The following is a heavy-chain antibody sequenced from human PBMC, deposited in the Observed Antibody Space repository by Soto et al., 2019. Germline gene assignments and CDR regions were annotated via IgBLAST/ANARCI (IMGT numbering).Heavy chain of an antibody. CDR1: GYTFTTYY. V-gene: IGHV1-46*01. J-gene: IGHJ6*02. CDR2: INPNTGST. D-gene: IGHD1-1*01. CDR3: ARDTNVALPYHYYGMDV. Sequence: QVQLVQSGAEVKKPGASVKVSCTASGYTFTTYYIHWVRQAPGQGLEWMGIINPNTGSTSSPQRFRGRLTIDRDTSTSTVYMELSSLGSEDTAVYYCARDTNVALPYHYYGMDVWGQGTTVTVSS.